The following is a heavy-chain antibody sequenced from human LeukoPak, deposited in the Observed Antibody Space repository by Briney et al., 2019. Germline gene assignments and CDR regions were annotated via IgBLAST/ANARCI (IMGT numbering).Heavy chain of an antibody. CDR2: ISASSNYK. J-gene: IGHJ2*01. CDR1: GFSLRSYA. V-gene: IGHV3-23*01. Sequence: GGSLRLSCVASGFSLRSYALSWVRQVPGKGLEWVSEISASSNYKYYADSVKGRFTISRDNSQNTFFLQMNSLGAEDTALYYCVRGQRSCNSATCHLWYFDLWGRGTLVSVSS. CDR3: VRGQRSCNSATCHLWYFDL. D-gene: IGHD2/OR15-2a*01.